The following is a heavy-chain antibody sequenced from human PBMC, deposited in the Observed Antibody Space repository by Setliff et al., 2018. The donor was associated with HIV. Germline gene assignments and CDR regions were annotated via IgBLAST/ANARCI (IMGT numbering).Heavy chain of an antibody. J-gene: IGHJ6*02. D-gene: IGHD3-22*01. Sequence: SVKVSCKASGGTFSSYAISWVRQAPGQGLDWMGGIIPVFGTTNYAQKFQGRVTITADESTSTAYMELSSLRSEDTAVYYCARGGVYYYDSSGWSMDYWGQGTTVTVSS. CDR1: GGTFSSYA. V-gene: IGHV1-69*13. CDR2: IIPVFGTT. CDR3: ARGGVYYYDSSGWSMDY.